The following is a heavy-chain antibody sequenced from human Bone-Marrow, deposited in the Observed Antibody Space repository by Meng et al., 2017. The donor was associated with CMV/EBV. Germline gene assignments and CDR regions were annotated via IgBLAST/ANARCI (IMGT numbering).Heavy chain of an antibody. V-gene: IGHV3-48*04. Sequence: GESLKISCAASGFTFSTYSMNWVRQAPGKGLEWVSCISAGSSIIYYADSVKGRFTVSRDNVKNSLYLQMNSLRAEDTAIYYCARGAYCSDSSCYTSLFDFWGQGALVTVSS. CDR3: ARGAYCSDSSCYTSLFDF. J-gene: IGHJ4*02. CDR2: ISAGSSII. D-gene: IGHD2-2*02. CDR1: GFTFSTYS.